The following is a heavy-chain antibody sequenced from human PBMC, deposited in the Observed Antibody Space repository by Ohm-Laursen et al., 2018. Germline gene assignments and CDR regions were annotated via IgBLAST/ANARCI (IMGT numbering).Heavy chain of an antibody. Sequence: SVKVSCKASGGTFSSYAISWVRQAPGQGLEWMGRIIPILGIANYAQKFQGRVTITADKSTSTAYMELSSLRSEDTAVYYCARDQGSAWNAPPDYWGQGTLVTVSS. V-gene: IGHV1-69*04. CDR2: IIPILGIA. CDR1: GGTFSSYA. J-gene: IGHJ4*02. CDR3: ARDQGSAWNAPPDY. D-gene: IGHD1-1*01.